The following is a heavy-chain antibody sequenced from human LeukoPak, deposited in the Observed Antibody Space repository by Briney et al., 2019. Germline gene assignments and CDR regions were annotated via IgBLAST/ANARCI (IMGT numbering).Heavy chain of an antibody. D-gene: IGHD3-10*01. CDR3: ARDGPAQMVDFDY. J-gene: IGHJ4*02. CDR1: GYTFTGSGWY. Sequence: ASVTVSFKASGYTFTGSGWYLYWLRQAPGQGLECVGWIHPNNGATLYAHTFQGRFAMTTDTSISTAYLELSSLRPDDTAMYYCARDGPAQMVDFDYWGQGTLVTVSS. V-gene: IGHV1-2*02. CDR2: IHPNNGAT.